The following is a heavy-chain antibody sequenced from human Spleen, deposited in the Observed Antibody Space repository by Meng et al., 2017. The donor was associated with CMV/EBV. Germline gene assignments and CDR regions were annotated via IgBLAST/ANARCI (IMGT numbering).Heavy chain of an antibody. V-gene: IGHV2-5*02. CDR3: AHRIHFWKEYDAFDV. CDR1: GGSLDSGGVG. CDR2: IYWDDVE. D-gene: IGHD3-3*02. J-gene: IGHJ3*01. Sequence: SGPTLVKPTETLTLTCSFSGGSLDSGGVGVGWLRQPPGKAPEWLGVIYWDDVERYSPSLKSRLTITEDNSRKEVVLRMTNVDPVDTATYYCAHRIHFWKEYDAFDVWGPGTVVTVSS.